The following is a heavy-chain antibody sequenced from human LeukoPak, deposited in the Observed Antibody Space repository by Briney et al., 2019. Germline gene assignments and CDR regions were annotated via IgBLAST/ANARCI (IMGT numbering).Heavy chain of an antibody. D-gene: IGHD5-18*01. CDR1: GFTFSDFA. CDR2: ISGSGGST. J-gene: IGHJ4*02. CDR3: AGGYSYGYGDY. Sequence: GGSLRLSCAASGFTFSDFAMSWVRQAPGKGLEWVSAISGSGGSTYYADSVKGRFTISRDNSKNTLYLQMNSLRAEDTAVYYCAGGYSYGYGDYWGQGTLVTVSS. V-gene: IGHV3-23*01.